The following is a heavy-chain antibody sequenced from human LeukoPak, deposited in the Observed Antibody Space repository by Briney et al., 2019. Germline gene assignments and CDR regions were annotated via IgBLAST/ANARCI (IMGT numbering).Heavy chain of an antibody. V-gene: IGHV3-7*01. CDR3: ARPGHSGGPVSLLAY. J-gene: IGHJ4*02. D-gene: IGHD2-15*01. Sequence: PGGSLRLSCAASGFTFSSYWMSWVRQAPGKGLEWVANIKQDGSEKYYVDSVKGRFTISRDNAKNSLYLQMNSLRAEDTAVYYCARPGHSGGPVSLLAYWGQGTLVTVSS. CDR2: IKQDGSEK. CDR1: GFTFSSYW.